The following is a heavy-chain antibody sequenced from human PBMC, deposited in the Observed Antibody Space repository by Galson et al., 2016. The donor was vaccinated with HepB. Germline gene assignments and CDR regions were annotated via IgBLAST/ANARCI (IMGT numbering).Heavy chain of an antibody. CDR1: GYTFASYG. V-gene: IGHV1-18*01. CDR2: INPYLSYT. D-gene: IGHD3-22*01. CDR3: ARNSSGWYGNCDS. J-gene: IGHJ4*02. Sequence: SVKVSCKASGYTFASYGISWVRQAPGQGLEWMGWINPYLSYTNYAQKVQGRVTMTTDTSTITAYMELRSLRPDDTAVYYCARNSSGWYGNCDSWGQGTLVTASS.